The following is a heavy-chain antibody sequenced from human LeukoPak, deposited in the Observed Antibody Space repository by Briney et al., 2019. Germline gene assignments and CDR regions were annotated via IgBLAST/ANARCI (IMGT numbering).Heavy chain of an antibody. Sequence: ASVKVSCKASGYTFTSYGIRWVRQAPGQGLEWMGWISAYNGNTNYAQKLQGRVTMTTDTSTSTAYMELRSLRSDDTAVYYCARDGERGYSGYDRTYYYYGMDVWGQGTTVTVSS. CDR1: GYTFTSYG. CDR2: ISAYNGNT. V-gene: IGHV1-18*01. J-gene: IGHJ6*02. D-gene: IGHD5-12*01. CDR3: ARDGERGYSGYDRTYYYYGMDV.